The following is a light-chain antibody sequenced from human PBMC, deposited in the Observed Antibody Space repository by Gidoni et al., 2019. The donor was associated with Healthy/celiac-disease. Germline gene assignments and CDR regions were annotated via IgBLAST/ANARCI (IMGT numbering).Light chain of an antibody. CDR1: QSVSSSY. CDR3: QQYGSSFT. V-gene: IGKV3-20*01. CDR2: GAS. J-gene: IGKJ3*01. Sequence: EIVLTQSPGTLSLSPGERATLSCRASQSVSSSYLAWYQQKPGQAPRLLIYGASSRATGIPDRFSGSGSGTDFTLTISRLEPEDFAVYYCQQYGSSFTFXPGTKVDIK.